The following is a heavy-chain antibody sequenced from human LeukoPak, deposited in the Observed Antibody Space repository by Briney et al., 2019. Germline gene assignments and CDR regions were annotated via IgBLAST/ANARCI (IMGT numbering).Heavy chain of an antibody. CDR3: AKVIYYCSSTSCYGFDY. Sequence: GGSLRLSCAASGFTFSSYSMNWVRQAPGKGLEWVSAISGSGGSTYYADSVKGRFTISRDNSKNTLYLQMNSLRAEDTAVYYCAKVIYYCSSTSCYGFDYWGQGTLVTVSS. CDR1: GFTFSSYS. J-gene: IGHJ4*02. D-gene: IGHD2-2*01. V-gene: IGHV3-23*01. CDR2: ISGSGGST.